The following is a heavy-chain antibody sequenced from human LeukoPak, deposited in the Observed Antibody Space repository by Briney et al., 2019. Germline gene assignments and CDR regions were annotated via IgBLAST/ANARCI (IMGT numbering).Heavy chain of an antibody. CDR1: GGSFSGYY. V-gene: IGHV4-34*01. Sequence: SETLSLTCAVYGGSFSGYYWSWIRQPPGKGLEWIGEINHSGSTNYNPSLKSRVTISVDTSKNQFSLKLSSVTAADTAVYYCARCGAAAGSPKSYYYYYMDVWGKGTTVTVSS. CDR3: ARCGAAAGSPKSYYYYYMDV. J-gene: IGHJ6*03. D-gene: IGHD6-13*01. CDR2: INHSGST.